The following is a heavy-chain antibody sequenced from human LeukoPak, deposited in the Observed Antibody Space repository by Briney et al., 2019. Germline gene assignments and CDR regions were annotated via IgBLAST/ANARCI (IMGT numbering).Heavy chain of an antibody. J-gene: IGHJ6*03. Sequence: GGSLRLSCAASGFTFSSYGMSWVRQAPGKGLEWVSGISGSGAGTHYADSVKGRFTISRDNSENTLYLQMNSLRAEDTAVYYCAAISSYYYMDVWGKGATVTISS. CDR1: GFTFSSYG. CDR3: AAISSYYYMDV. V-gene: IGHV3-23*01. CDR2: ISGSGAGT. D-gene: IGHD2-21*01.